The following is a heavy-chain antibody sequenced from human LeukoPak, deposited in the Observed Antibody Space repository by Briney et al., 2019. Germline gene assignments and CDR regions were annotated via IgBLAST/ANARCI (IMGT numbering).Heavy chain of an antibody. V-gene: IGHV4-34*01. J-gene: IGHJ4*02. CDR3: ARFRREWGSYRCTFDY. D-gene: IGHD3-16*02. CDR1: GGSFSGDY. CDR2: INHSGST. Sequence: SETLSLGSAVYGGSFSGDYWSWIRQPPWKGLEWSGEINHSGSTNYNPSLKTRPTISVDTSKNQFSLKLSSVTAADAAVYYCARFRREWGSYRCTFDYWGQGTLVNVSS.